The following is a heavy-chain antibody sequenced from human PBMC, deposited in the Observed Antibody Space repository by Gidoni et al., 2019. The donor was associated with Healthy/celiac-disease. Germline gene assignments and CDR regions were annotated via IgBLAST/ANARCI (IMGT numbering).Heavy chain of an antibody. CDR2: IWYDGSNK. D-gene: IGHD6-19*01. CDR1: GFTFSSYG. J-gene: IGHJ5*02. CDR3: AREDQWLGWFDP. V-gene: IGHV3-33*01. Sequence: QVQLVESGGGVVKPGRSLRLSCAASGFTFSSYGMHWVRQAPGKGLEWVAVIWYDGSNKYYADSVKGRFTISRDNSKNTLYLQMNSLRAEDTAVYYCAREDQWLGWFDPWGQGTLVTVSS.